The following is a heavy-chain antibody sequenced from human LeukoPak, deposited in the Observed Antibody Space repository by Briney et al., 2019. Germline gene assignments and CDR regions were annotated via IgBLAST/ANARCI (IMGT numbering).Heavy chain of an antibody. Sequence: SVKVSCKASGGTFSSYAISWVRQAPGQGLEWMGRITPILGIANYAQQFQGRVTITADKSTSTAYMELSSLRSEDTAVYYCHGVMITFGGVIVDYWGQGTLVTVSS. D-gene: IGHD3-16*02. CDR3: HGVMITFGGVIVDY. CDR1: GGTFSSYA. J-gene: IGHJ4*02. CDR2: ITPILGIA. V-gene: IGHV1-69*04.